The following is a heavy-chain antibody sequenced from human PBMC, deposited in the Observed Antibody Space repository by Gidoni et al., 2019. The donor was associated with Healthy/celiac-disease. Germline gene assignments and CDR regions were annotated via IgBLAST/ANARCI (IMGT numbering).Heavy chain of an antibody. CDR2: ISWNSGSV. V-gene: IGHV3-9*01. CDR1: GFTFDDYA. D-gene: IGHD1-1*01. CDR3: AKDLGAAVGTSAFDI. J-gene: IGHJ3*02. Sequence: SCAASGFTFDDYAMHWVRQAPGNGLEWVSGISWNSGSVGYGDSVKGRFTISRDNAKNSLYLQMSSLRAEDTAFYYCAKDLGAAVGTSAFDIWGQGTMVTVSS.